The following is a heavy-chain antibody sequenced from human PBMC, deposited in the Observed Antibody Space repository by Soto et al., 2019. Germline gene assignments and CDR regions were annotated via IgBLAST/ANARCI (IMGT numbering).Heavy chain of an antibody. CDR1: GGSISSYY. J-gene: IGHJ3*02. V-gene: IGHV4-59*08. CDR2: IYYSGST. Sequence: SETLSLTCTVSGGSISSYYWSWIRQPPGKGLEWIGYIYYSGSTNYNPSLKSRVTISVDTSKNQFSLKLSSVTAADTAVYYCARRGYVEYCSGGSCFYRDAFDIWGQGTMVTVSS. D-gene: IGHD2-15*01. CDR3: ARRGYVEYCSGGSCFYRDAFDI.